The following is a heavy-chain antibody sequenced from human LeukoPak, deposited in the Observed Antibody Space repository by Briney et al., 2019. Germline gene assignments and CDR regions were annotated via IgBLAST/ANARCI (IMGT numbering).Heavy chain of an antibody. CDR2: ISSSSSYI. CDR3: AGEVGAKRLFDY. CDR1: GFTFSSYS. V-gene: IGHV3-21*01. J-gene: IGHJ4*02. D-gene: IGHD1-26*01. Sequence: GGSLRLSCAASGFTFSSYSMNWVRQAPGKGLEWVSSISSSSSYIYYADSVKGRFTISRDNAKNSLYLQMNSLRAEDTAVYYCAGEVGAKRLFDYWGQGTLVTVSS.